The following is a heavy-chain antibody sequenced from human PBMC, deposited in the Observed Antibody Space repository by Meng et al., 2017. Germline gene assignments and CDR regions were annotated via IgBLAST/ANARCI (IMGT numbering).Heavy chain of an antibody. J-gene: IGHJ4*02. Sequence: SETLSLTCAVYGGSFSGYYWSWIRQPPGKGLEWIGEINHSGSTNYNPSLKSRVTISRDNAKNSLYLQMNSLRAEDTAVYYCARALSRFWGQGTTVTVSS. D-gene: IGHD2/OR15-2a*01. CDR3: ARALSRF. CDR1: GGSFSGYY. CDR2: INHSGST. V-gene: IGHV4-34*01.